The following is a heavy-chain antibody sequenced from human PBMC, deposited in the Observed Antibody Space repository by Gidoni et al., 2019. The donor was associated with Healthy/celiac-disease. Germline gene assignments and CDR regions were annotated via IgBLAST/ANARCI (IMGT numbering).Heavy chain of an antibody. CDR1: RFTFSCYA. Sequence: EVQLLESGGGLVQPGGSLRLSYAASRFTFSCYAMSWVRRAAGKGLERVSAISGRGGSTYYADSVKGRFTISRDNSKNTLYLKMNSLRAEDTAVYYCAKPYNSPEWLVPYYFDYWGQGTLVTVSS. V-gene: IGHV3-23*01. D-gene: IGHD6-19*01. CDR3: AKPYNSPEWLVPYYFDY. CDR2: ISGRGGST. J-gene: IGHJ4*02.